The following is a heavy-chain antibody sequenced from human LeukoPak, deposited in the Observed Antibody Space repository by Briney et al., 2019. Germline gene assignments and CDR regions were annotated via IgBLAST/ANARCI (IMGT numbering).Heavy chain of an antibody. Sequence: GGTLRLSCAASGFTFSSYGMSWVRQAPGKGLEWVSAISGSGGSTYYADSVKGRFTISRDNSKNTLYLQMNSLRAEDTAVYYCAKSLLVVPAATDYWGQGTLVTVSS. J-gene: IGHJ4*02. D-gene: IGHD2-2*01. CDR1: GFTFSSYG. V-gene: IGHV3-23*01. CDR3: AKSLLVVPAATDY. CDR2: ISGSGGST.